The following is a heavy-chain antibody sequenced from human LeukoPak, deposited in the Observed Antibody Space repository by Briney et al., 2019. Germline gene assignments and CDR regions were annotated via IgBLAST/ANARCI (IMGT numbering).Heavy chain of an antibody. V-gene: IGHV3-30-3*02. CDR2: ISYDGSNK. J-gene: IGHJ6*02. Sequence: GGSLRLSCAASGFTFSSYAMHWVRQAPGKGLEWVAVISYDGSNKYYADSVKGRVTISRDNSKNTLSLQMNSLRAEDTAVYYCAKSLRETGPGYYYGMDVWGQGTTVTVSS. CDR1: GFTFSSYA. CDR3: AKSLRETGPGYYYGMDV. D-gene: IGHD3-16*01.